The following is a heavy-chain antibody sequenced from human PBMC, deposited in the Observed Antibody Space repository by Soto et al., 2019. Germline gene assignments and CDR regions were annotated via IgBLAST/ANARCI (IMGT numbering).Heavy chain of an antibody. CDR2: IDYIGNT. CDR1: DGSIGSDY. Sequence: SETLSLTCTVSDGSIGSDYWSWIRQPPGKGLEWLGNIDYIGNTNYNPSLKSRVTMSIDTSKNRFSLKLASVTTADTAVYYCARFFDDYVNGNLFASWGQGTLVIGSS. CDR3: ARFFDDYVNGNLFAS. V-gene: IGHV4-59*01. J-gene: IGHJ5*01. D-gene: IGHD3-16*01.